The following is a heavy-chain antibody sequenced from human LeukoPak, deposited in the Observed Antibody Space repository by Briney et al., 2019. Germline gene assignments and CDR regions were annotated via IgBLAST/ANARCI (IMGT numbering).Heavy chain of an antibody. CDR1: GFTFSSHG. V-gene: IGHV3-48*01. J-gene: IGHJ4*02. D-gene: IGHD1-14*01. CDR3: VKDNPLDY. CDR2: ISKTSNTR. Sequence: GGSLRLSCAASGFTFSSHGMNWVRQTPGKGLEWVSYISKTSNTRDYADSVKGRFTISRDNSKNTLYLHINSLRAEDTAVYYCVKDNPLDYWGQGTLVIVSS.